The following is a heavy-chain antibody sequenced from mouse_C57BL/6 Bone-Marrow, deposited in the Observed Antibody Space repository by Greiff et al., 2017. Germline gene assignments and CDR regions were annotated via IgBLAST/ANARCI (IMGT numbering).Heavy chain of an antibody. V-gene: IGHV1-59*01. D-gene: IGHD1-1*01. J-gene: IGHJ1*03. Sequence: QVQLQQPGAELVRPGTSVKLSCKASGYTFTSYWMHWVKQRPGQGLEWIGVIDPSDSYTNYNQKFKGKATLTVDTSSSTASMQLSSLTSEDSAVYYCASSSYYYGSSKGYFDVWGRGTTVTVSS. CDR3: ASSSYYYGSSKGYFDV. CDR2: IDPSDSYT. CDR1: GYTFTSYW.